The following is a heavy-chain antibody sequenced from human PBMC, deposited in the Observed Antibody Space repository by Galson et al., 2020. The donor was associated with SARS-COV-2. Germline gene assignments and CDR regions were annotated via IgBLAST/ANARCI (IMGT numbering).Heavy chain of an antibody. V-gene: IGHV1-2*02. CDR1: GYTFTDYY. CDR3: ARDVLVWFGDDY. J-gene: IGHJ4*02. D-gene: IGHD3-10*01. CDR2: INPNSGDT. Sequence: ASVKVSCKASGYTFTDYYIHWVRQAPGQGLEWMGWINPNSGDTNYAQKFQGRVTMTTDTSISTAYMELSRLKSDDTAMYYCARDVLVWFGDDYWGQGTLLTISS.